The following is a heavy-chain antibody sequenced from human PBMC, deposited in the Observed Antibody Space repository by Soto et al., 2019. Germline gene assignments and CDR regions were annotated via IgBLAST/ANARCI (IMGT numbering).Heavy chain of an antibody. CDR1: GFTFSNSG. CDR2: SIGPSGNT. D-gene: IGHD4-4*01. V-gene: IGHV3-23*01. Sequence: EVQLLESGGDLVQPGGSLRLVCAASGFTFSNSGMRWVRQAPGQGLEWVSSIGPSGNTYYSDAVKGRFTISRDICKNTVFLQMDSLRAEDTATYYCAKLLHNYYYNVMDVWGQGTTVTVSS. J-gene: IGHJ6*02. CDR3: AKLLHNYYYNVMDV.